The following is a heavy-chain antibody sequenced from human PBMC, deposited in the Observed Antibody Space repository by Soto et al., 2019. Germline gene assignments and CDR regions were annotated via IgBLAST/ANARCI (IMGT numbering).Heavy chain of an antibody. J-gene: IGHJ4*02. V-gene: IGHV3-23*01. D-gene: IGHD4-4*01. CDR3: AKDSNKYSSSLRGRYFDY. Sequence: AGGSLRLSCAASGFPFSSYVMSWVRQAPGKGLEWVSGISGGGSNTFYADYVKGRFTTSRDNSKNTLLLQMNSLGAEDTAVYYCAKDSNKYSSSLRGRYFDYWGQGIGVTVSS. CDR1: GFPFSSYV. CDR2: ISGGGSNT.